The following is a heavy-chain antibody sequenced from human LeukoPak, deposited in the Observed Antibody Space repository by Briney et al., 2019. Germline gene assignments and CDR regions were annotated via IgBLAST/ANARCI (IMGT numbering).Heavy chain of an antibody. D-gene: IGHD4-17*01. CDR2: IWYDGSNK. CDR3: ARDYGDYASHFDY. Sequence: PGRSLRLSCAASGFTFSSYGMHWVRQAAGKGLEWVAVIWYDGSNKYYADSVKGRFTISRDNSKNTLYLQMNSLRAEDTAVYYCARDYGDYASHFDYWGQGTLVTVSS. V-gene: IGHV3-33*01. CDR1: GFTFSSYG. J-gene: IGHJ4*02.